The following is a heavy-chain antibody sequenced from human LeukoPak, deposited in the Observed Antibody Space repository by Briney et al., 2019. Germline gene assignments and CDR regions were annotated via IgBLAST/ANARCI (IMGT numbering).Heavy chain of an antibody. CDR3: ASGYSSSP. D-gene: IGHD5-18*01. CDR2: IYYTRST. J-gene: IGHJ5*02. V-gene: IGHV4-39*01. Sequence: SETLSLTCTVPGGSISGSSYYWGWIRQPPGKGLEWIESIYYTRSTFYNPSLKSRVTISVDTSKNQFSLKLSSVTATDTAVYYCASGYSSSPWGQGTLVTVSS. CDR1: GGSISGSSYY.